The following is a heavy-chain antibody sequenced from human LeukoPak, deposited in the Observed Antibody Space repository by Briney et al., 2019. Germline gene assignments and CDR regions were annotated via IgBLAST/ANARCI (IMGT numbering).Heavy chain of an antibody. CDR2: IGTYNGNP. Sequence: ASVKVSCKASGYTFTSYAISWVRQAPGQGLEWMGWIGTYNGNPDNTQNLQGRVTMTTDTSTSTAYMELRSLKSDDTAVYYCAREDPGGAFDVWGRGTLVTVSS. CDR3: AREDPGGAFDV. D-gene: IGHD3-16*01. CDR1: GYTFTSYA. V-gene: IGHV1-18*01. J-gene: IGHJ3*01.